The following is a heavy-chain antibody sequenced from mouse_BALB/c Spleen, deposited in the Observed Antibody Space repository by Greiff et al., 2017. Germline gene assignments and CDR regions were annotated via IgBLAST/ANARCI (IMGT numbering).Heavy chain of an antibody. Sequence: QVLLQQSGAELARPGASVKLSCKASGYTFTSYWMQWVKQRPGQGLEWIGAIYPGDGDTRYTQKFKGKATLTADKSSSTAYMQLSSLASEDSAVYYCARGVLRQWYFDVWGAGTTVTVSS. V-gene: IGHV1-87*01. J-gene: IGHJ1*01. CDR3: ARGVLRQWYFDV. CDR1: GYTFTSYW. D-gene: IGHD1-2*01. CDR2: IYPGDGDT.